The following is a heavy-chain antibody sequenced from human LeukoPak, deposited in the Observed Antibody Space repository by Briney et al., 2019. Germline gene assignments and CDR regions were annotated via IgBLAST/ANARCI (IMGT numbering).Heavy chain of an antibody. CDR3: ARDGEVRQGHCSTTSCPVDY. CDR1: GYTFTAYS. D-gene: IGHD2-2*01. J-gene: IGHJ4*02. V-gene: IGHV1-2*02. Sequence: ASVKVSCKASGYTFTAYSMHWVRQAPGQGLEYMGWLNPNSGDTNYAQKFQGRVTMTRDTSMSTAYMELGGLRFDDTAIYYCARDGEVRQGHCSTTSCPVDYWGQGTLITVSS. CDR2: LNPNSGDT.